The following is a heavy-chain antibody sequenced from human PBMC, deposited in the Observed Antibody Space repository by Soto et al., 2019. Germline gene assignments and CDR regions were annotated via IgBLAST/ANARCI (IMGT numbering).Heavy chain of an antibody. CDR2: ISGSGGST. CDR3: ATLRWTPYYFDY. CDR1: GFTFSSDA. J-gene: IGHJ4*02. V-gene: IGHV3-23*01. Sequence: EVQLLESGGGLVQPGGSLRLSCAASGFTFSSDAMSWVRQAPGKGLEWVSAISGSGGSTYYADSVKGRFTISRDNSKNTLYLQMNSLRAEDTAVYYCATLRWTPYYFDYWGQGTLVTVSS. D-gene: IGHD2-15*01.